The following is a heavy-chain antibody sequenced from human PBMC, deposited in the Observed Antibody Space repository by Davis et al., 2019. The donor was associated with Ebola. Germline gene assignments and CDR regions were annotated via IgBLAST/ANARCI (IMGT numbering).Heavy chain of an antibody. V-gene: IGHV3-48*04. CDR1: GFTFSNYW. CDR2: ISSSGSTK. J-gene: IGHJ4*02. CDR3: ALTKGKAARDFDH. Sequence: GESLKISCAASGFTFSNYWMNWVRQAPGKGLEWISYISSSGSTKYYSDSVKGRFTVSRDNAANSLYLQMNSLRAEDTAVYYCALTKGKAARDFDHWGQGTRVTVSS. D-gene: IGHD6-6*01.